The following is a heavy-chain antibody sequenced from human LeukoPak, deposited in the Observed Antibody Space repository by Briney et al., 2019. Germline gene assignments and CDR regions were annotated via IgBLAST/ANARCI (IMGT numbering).Heavy chain of an antibody. V-gene: IGHV3-23*01. J-gene: IGHJ4*02. Sequence: GGSLRLSCAASGFTFSSYTMSWVRQAPGKGLEWVSTITTSDGNTYYADSVKGRFTVSRDNAKNSLYLQMNSLRAEDTALYYCAKDIGGIDRDDSYYFDYWGQGTLVTVSS. CDR1: GFTFSSYT. CDR3: AKDIGGIDRDDSYYFDY. CDR2: ITTSDGNT. D-gene: IGHD1-26*01.